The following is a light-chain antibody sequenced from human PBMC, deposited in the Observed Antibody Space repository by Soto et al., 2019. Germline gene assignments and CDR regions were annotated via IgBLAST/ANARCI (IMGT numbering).Light chain of an antibody. V-gene: IGKV1-33*01. CDR3: QQYDNLPLT. J-gene: IGKJ4*01. CDR1: QDIKNY. Sequence: DIQMTQSPSSLSASVGDRVTITCQASQDIKNYLNWYQQKSGKAPKLLIYDASDLETGVPSRFSGSGSGTDFTFTINSLQPEDIVTYYCQQYDNLPLTFGGGTKVEIK. CDR2: DAS.